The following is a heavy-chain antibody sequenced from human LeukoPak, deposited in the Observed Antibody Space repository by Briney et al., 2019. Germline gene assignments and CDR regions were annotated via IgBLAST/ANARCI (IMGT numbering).Heavy chain of an antibody. J-gene: IGHJ4*02. D-gene: IGHD3-22*01. V-gene: IGHV3-23*01. CDR2: ISGSGGST. CDR1: GFTFSSYG. CDR3: AKDYYDSSGYSDY. Sequence: GGTLRLSCAASGFTFSSYGMSWVRQAPGKGLEWVSAISGSGGSTYYADSVKGRFTVSRDNSKSTLYLQMNSLRAEDTAVYYCAKDYYDSSGYSDYWGQGTLVTVSS.